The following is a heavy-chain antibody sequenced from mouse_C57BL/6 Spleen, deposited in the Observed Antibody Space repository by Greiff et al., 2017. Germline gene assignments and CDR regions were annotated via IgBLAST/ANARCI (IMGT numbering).Heavy chain of an antibody. D-gene: IGHD1-1*01. V-gene: IGHV1-82*01. CDR3: AREGAHYYGSSHQYYAMDY. J-gene: IGHJ4*01. Sequence: QVHVKQSGPELVQPGASVKISCKASGYAFSSSWLNWVKQRPGKGLEWIGRIYPGDGDTNYTGKFKGKATLTADKSSSTAYMQLSSLTSEDSAVYFCAREGAHYYGSSHQYYAMDYWGQGTSVTVSS. CDR2: IYPGDGDT. CDR1: GYAFSSSW.